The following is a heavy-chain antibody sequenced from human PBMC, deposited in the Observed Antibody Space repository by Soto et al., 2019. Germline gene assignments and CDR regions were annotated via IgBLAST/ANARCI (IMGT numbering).Heavy chain of an antibody. CDR2: ISGSGGDT. CDR3: AKDLRLPHSGSFDI. CDR1: GFTFSSYA. D-gene: IGHD2-15*01. J-gene: IGHJ3*02. Sequence: PGGSLRLSCAASGFTFSSYAMSWVRQAPGKGLEWVSTISGSGGDTYYADSVKGRFTISRDNSKNTLYLQMSSLRAEDTAVYYCAKDLRLPHSGSFDIWGQGTMVTVSS. V-gene: IGHV3-23*01.